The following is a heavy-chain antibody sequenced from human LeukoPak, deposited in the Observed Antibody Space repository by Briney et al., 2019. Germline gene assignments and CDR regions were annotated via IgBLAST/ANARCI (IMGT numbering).Heavy chain of an antibody. CDR1: GGSFSGYY. CDR2: INHSGST. D-gene: IGHD3-10*01. CDR3: SRRGSTPYWYFDL. Sequence: PSETLSLTCAVYGGSFSGYYWSWIRQPPGKGLEWIGEINHSGSTNYNPSLKSRVTISVDTSKNQFSLKLSSVTAADTAVYYCSRRGSTPYWYFDLWGRGTLVTVSS. V-gene: IGHV4-34*09. J-gene: IGHJ2*01.